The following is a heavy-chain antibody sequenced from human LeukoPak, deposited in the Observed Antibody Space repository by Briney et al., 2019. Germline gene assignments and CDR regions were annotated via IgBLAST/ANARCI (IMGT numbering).Heavy chain of an antibody. V-gene: IGHV3-30*03. CDR2: ISYDGSNK. D-gene: IGHD2/OR15-2a*01. J-gene: IGHJ6*02. CDR1: GFTFSSYG. CDR3: APSSYDYGMDV. Sequence: GGSLRLSCAAPGFTFSSYGMHWVRQAPGKGLEWVAVISYDGSNKYYADSVKGRFTISRDNSKNTLYLQMNSLRAEDTAVYYCAPSSYDYGMDVWGQGTTVTVSS.